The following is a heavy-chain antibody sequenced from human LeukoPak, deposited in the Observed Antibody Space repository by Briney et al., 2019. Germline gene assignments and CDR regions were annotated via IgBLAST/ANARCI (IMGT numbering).Heavy chain of an antibody. J-gene: IGHJ4*02. D-gene: IGHD2-2*01. CDR2: ISGSGGSR. CDR1: EFTFTRYA. CDR3: ATSRVTYAPFDY. V-gene: IGHV3-23*01. Sequence: GGSLRLSCEASEFTFTRYAMGWVRQAPGKGLEWVSTISGSGGSRYYADSVKGRFTISRDNSKNTLYLQMNSLRAEDTAVYYCATSRVTYAPFDYWGQGTLVPVSS.